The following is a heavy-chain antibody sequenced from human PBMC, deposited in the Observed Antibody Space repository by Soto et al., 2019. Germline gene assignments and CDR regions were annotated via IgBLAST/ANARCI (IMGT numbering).Heavy chain of an antibody. CDR3: AKNWNWGSLVH. CDR2: IYYGGST. CDR1: GGSIGGGGGS. J-gene: IGHJ4*02. D-gene: IGHD7-27*01. Sequence: SETQCLTCGVSGGSIGGGGGSWSWIRQSPGKGLEWIGFIYYGGSTNYNPSLKSRVTISVDTPKNQFSLKLSSVTAADTAVYYCAKNWNWGSLVHWGQGTLVTVSS. V-gene: IGHV4-61*08.